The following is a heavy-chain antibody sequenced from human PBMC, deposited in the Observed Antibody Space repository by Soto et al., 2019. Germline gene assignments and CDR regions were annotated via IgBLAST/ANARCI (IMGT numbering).Heavy chain of an antibody. D-gene: IGHD6-13*01. V-gene: IGHV1-69*04. J-gene: IGHJ3*02. CDR3: AREGQQLVLGAFDI. CDR2: IIPILGIA. CDR1: GGTFSSYT. Sequence: ASVKVSRKASGGTFSSYTISWVRQAPGQGLEWMGRIIPILGIANYAQKFQGRVTITADKSTSTAYMELSSLRSEDTVVYYCAREGQQLVLGAFDIWGQGTMVTVSS.